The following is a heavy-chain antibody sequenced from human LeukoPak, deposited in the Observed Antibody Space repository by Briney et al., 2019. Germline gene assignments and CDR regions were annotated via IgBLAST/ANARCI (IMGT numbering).Heavy chain of an antibody. CDR2: IYYSGST. Sequence: SETLSLTCVVSNGSISSGTYYWAWIRQPPGKGLEWIGSIYYSGSTYYNPSLKSRVTMSVDTPKNQFSLKLSSVTAADTAVYYCARPSGSSWYAYYFDPWGQGSLVTVPS. CDR3: ARPSGSSWYAYYFDP. V-gene: IGHV4-39*07. J-gene: IGHJ5*02. CDR1: NGSISSGTYY. D-gene: IGHD6-13*01.